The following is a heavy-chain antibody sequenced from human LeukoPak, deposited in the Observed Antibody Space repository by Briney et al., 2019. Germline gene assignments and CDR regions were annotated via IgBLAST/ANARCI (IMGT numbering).Heavy chain of an antibody. CDR3: ASLLLWKEWYFDY. Sequence: SETLSLTCTVSSGSISTSNYYWGWIRQPPGKGLEWIGSIYYSGSTYYNPSLKSRVTISVDTSKNQFSLKLSSVTAADTAVYYCASLLLWKEWYFDYWGQGTLVTVSS. V-gene: IGHV4-39*01. D-gene: IGHD3-22*01. CDR2: IYYSGST. J-gene: IGHJ4*02. CDR1: SGSISTSNYY.